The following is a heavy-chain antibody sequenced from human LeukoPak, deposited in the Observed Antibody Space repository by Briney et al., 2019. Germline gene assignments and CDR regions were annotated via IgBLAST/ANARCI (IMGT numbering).Heavy chain of an antibody. CDR1: GYTFTSYG. Sequence: ASVKVSCKASGYTFTSYGISWVRQAPGQGLEGMGWISAYNGNTNYAQKLQGRVTMTTDTSTSTAYMELRSLRSDDTAVYYCARDRQGGSYRGDAFDIWGQGTMVTVSS. V-gene: IGHV1-18*01. CDR3: ARDRQGGSYRGDAFDI. J-gene: IGHJ3*02. D-gene: IGHD1-26*01. CDR2: ISAYNGNT.